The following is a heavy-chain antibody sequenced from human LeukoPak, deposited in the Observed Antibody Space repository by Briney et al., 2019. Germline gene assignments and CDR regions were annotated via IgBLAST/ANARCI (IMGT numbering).Heavy chain of an antibody. CDR3: VRVGSSSWYTFFDV. V-gene: IGHV4-38-2*02. Sequence: PSETLSLTCNVSGYSITSGHYWGWVRQPPGKGLEWIGSFYHTGNTKYNPSLKSRVTISEDTSTNQFSLRMTSMSATDTAVYYCVRVGSSSWYTFFDVWGQGILVTVSS. J-gene: IGHJ4*02. CDR1: GYSITSGHY. CDR2: FYHTGNT. D-gene: IGHD6-13*01.